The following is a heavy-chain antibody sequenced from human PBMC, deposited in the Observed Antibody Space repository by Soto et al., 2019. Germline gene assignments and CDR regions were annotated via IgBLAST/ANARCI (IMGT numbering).Heavy chain of an antibody. J-gene: IGHJ4*02. CDR2: IYSDGST. D-gene: IGHD3-22*01. Sequence: GGSLEISCAASWFTVNSNYQSWVRQAPGKGLEWVTVIYSDGSTYYADSVKGRFTISRDNSKNTLYLQVNSLRAEDTAVYYGARNYYDSGGGFDSWGQGTLVTVSS. V-gene: IGHV3-53*01. CDR3: ARNYYDSGGGFDS. CDR1: WFTVNSNY.